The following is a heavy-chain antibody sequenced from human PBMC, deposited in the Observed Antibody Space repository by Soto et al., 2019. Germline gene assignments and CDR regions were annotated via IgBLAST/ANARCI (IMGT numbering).Heavy chain of an antibody. Sequence: LSLTCAVYGGSFSGYYWSWIRQPPGKGLEWIGEINHSGSTNYNPSLKSRVTISVDTSKNQFSLKLSSVTAADTAVYYCARGGPRIDTAMVTWGDWFDPWGQGTLVTVSS. CDR1: GGSFSGYY. V-gene: IGHV4-34*01. CDR3: ARGGPRIDTAMVTWGDWFDP. CDR2: INHSGST. J-gene: IGHJ5*02. D-gene: IGHD5-18*01.